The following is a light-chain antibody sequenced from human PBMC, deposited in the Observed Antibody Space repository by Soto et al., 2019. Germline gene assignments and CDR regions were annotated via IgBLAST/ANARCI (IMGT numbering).Light chain of an antibody. V-gene: IGLV1-44*01. J-gene: IGLJ1*01. Sequence: QSVLTQPPSASGTPGQRVTISCSGSSSNIGSNTVNWYQQLPGTAPKPLIYSNNQRPSGVPDRFSGSKSGTSASLAISGLQSDDEGYYYCSSYTSRSTLYVFGTGTKLTVL. CDR2: SNN. CDR1: SSNIGSNT. CDR3: SSYTSRSTLYV.